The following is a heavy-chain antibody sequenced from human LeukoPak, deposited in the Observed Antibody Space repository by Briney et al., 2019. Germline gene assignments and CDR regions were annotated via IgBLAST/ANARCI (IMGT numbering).Heavy chain of an antibody. D-gene: IGHD2-21*01. V-gene: IGHV1-69*04. J-gene: IGHJ5*02. CDR1: GGTFSSYG. CDR2: IIPIFGIA. CDR3: ARAIPGGNWFDP. Sequence: GASVKVSCKASGGTFSSYGISWVRQAPGQGLEWMGRIIPIFGIANYAQKFQGRVTITADKSTSTAYMELSSLRSEDTAVYYCARAIPGGNWFDPWGQGTLLTVSS.